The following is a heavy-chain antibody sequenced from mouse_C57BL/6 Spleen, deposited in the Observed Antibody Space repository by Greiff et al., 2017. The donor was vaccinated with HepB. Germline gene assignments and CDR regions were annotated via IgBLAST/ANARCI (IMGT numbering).Heavy chain of an antibody. J-gene: IGHJ3*01. CDR3: ARQEVGWFAY. D-gene: IGHD1-1*02. V-gene: IGHV1-82*01. CDR2: IYPGDGDT. CDR1: GYAFSSSW. Sequence: VQLQQSGPELVKPGASVKISCKASGYAFSSSWMNWVKQRPGKGLEWIGRIYPGDGDTNYNGKFKGKATLTADKSSSTAYMQLSRLTSEDSAVYFCARQEVGWFAYWGQGTLVTVSA.